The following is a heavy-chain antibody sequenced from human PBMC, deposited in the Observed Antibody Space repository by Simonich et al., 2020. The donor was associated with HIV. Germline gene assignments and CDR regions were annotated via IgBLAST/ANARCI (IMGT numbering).Heavy chain of an antibody. J-gene: IGHJ4*02. CDR2: ISHVGRN. CDR3: ARHRPSGNYLYEVDYFDF. V-gene: IGHV4-34*02. Sequence: VQLQQWGAGLLKPSETLSLTCAVYGGSFSGYYWSWIRQPPGKGLEWIGEISHVGRNHNNPSLKSRVTISVDTSKKQISLRLSSVTAADTALYYCARHRPSGNYLYEVDYFDFWGQGTLVTVSS. D-gene: IGHD1-26*01. CDR1: GGSFSGYY.